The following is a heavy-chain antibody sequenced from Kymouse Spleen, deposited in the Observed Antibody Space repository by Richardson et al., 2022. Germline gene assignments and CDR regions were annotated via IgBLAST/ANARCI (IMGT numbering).Heavy chain of an antibody. V-gene: IGHV4-31*03. Sequence: QVQLQESGPGLVKPSQTLSLTCTVSGGSISSGGYYWSWIRQHPGKGLEWIGYIYYSGSTYYNPSLKSRVTISVDTSKNQFSLKLSSVTAADTAVYYCARGPYGSGSYYPLFDYWGQGTLVTVSS. CDR3: ARGPYGSGSYYPLFDY. CDR1: GGSISSGGYY. J-gene: IGHJ4*02. CDR2: IYYSGST. D-gene: IGHD3-10*01.